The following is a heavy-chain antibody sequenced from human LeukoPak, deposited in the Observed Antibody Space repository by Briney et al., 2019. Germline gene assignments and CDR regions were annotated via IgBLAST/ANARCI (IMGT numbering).Heavy chain of an antibody. Sequence: GESLRLSCAASGFPFSTYWMSWVRQASGKGLEWVANINQDGTETYYVDSVKGRFTISRDYAKNSLYLQMNSLRVEDTAVYFCAKVAKYYYGPETFYFFEQWGQGTPVTASS. D-gene: IGHD3-10*01. V-gene: IGHV3-7*01. J-gene: IGHJ4*02. CDR3: AKVAKYYYGPETFYFFEQ. CDR2: INQDGTET. CDR1: GFPFSTYW.